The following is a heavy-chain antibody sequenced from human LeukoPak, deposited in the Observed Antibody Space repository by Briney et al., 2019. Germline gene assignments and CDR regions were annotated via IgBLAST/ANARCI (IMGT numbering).Heavy chain of an antibody. CDR2: IYHSGST. Sequence: SQTLSLTCAVSGGSISSGGYSWSWIRQPPGKGLEWIGYIYHSGSTYYSPSLKSRVTISVDRSKNQFSLKLSSVTAADTAVYYCARGDDILTGYQNWGQGTLVTVSS. D-gene: IGHD3-9*01. CDR3: ARGDDILTGYQN. V-gene: IGHV4-30-2*01. CDR1: GGSISSGGYS. J-gene: IGHJ4*02.